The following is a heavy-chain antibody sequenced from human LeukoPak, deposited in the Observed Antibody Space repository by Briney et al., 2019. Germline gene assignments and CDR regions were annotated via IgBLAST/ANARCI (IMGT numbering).Heavy chain of an antibody. Sequence: GESLKISCKGSGYSFTRKWIGWVRQMPGKGLEWMAIIYPGDSDTRYSPSFQGQVTISADKSISTAYLQWSSLKASDTAMYYCAGSRAAAGLFDYWGQGTLVTVSS. CDR1: GYSFTRKW. V-gene: IGHV5-51*01. CDR2: IYPGDSDT. D-gene: IGHD6-13*01. J-gene: IGHJ4*02. CDR3: AGSRAAAGLFDY.